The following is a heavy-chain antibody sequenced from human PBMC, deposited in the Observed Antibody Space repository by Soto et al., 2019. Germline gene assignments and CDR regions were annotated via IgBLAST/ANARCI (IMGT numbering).Heavy chain of an antibody. CDR1: GFNFNIYG. V-gene: IGHV3-21*01. CDR3: ARAPLDY. J-gene: IGHJ4*02. Sequence: PGGSLRLSCVVYGFNFNIYGMNCVRQAPGKGLEWISFISSTSSSINYADSMKGRFTVSRDNAKNSLYLQLNNLRAEDTSVYYCARAPLDYWGRGTLVSVSS. CDR2: ISSTSSSI.